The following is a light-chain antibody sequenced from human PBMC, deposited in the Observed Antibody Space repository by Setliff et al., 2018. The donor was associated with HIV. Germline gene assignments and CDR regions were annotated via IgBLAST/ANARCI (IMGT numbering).Light chain of an antibody. CDR1: SSDVGGYNY. CDR3: NSYASTSSFV. CDR2: QVS. J-gene: IGLJ1*01. V-gene: IGLV2-14*01. Sequence: QSVLTQPASVSGSPGQSITISCTGTSSDVGGYNYVSWYQQHPGKAPKVIIYQVSNRPSGISDRFSGSKSGNTASLTISGLQAEDEADYYCNSYASTSSFVFGTGTKVTV.